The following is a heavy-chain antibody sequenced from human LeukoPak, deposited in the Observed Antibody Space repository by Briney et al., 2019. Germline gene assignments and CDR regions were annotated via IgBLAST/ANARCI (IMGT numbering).Heavy chain of an antibody. J-gene: IGHJ4*02. D-gene: IGHD6-19*01. CDR2: IKQDGSEK. CDR3: AREPQVSAYVDY. CDR1: GFTFSSYR. Sequence: GGPLRLSCAASGFTFSSYRMSWVPQAPGKGLEGVANIKQDGSEKYYVDSVKGRFTISRDNAKNSLYLQMNSLRAEDTAVHYCAREPQVSAYVDYWGQGTLVTVSS. V-gene: IGHV3-7*01.